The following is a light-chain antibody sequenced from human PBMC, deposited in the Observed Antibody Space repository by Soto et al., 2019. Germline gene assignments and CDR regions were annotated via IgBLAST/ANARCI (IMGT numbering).Light chain of an antibody. CDR3: QQRGTWPSIT. CDR1: QSVDTD. J-gene: IGKJ5*01. Sequence: EIVMTQSPATLSVSPGERATLSCRASQSVDTDLAWYQQKPGQAPRLLIFGASTRASGLPARFSASGSGTEFTLTISSLQSEDFAVYYCQQRGTWPSITFGQGTRL. V-gene: IGKV3-15*01. CDR2: GAS.